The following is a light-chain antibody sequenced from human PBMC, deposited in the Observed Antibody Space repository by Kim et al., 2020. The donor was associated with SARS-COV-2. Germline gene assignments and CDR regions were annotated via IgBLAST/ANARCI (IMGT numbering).Light chain of an antibody. CDR1: QGISSY. J-gene: IGKJ1*01. CDR2: SAS. Sequence: ASTGDRVTSTCRAGQGISSYLAWYQQTPVKAPKLLIYSASTLQSGVPSRFCGSGSGTDFTLTISCLQSEDFATYYCQQYYSYPRTFDQWTKVDI. V-gene: IGKV1-8*01. CDR3: QQYYSYPRT.